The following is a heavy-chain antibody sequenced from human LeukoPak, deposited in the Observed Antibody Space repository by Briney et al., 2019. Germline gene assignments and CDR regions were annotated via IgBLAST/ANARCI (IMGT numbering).Heavy chain of an antibody. CDR2: IRFDGSKK. CDR1: GFTFSRYG. CDR3: ARYGSGSYYKFDY. D-gene: IGHD3-10*01. Sequence: PGGSLRLSCAASGFTFSRYGMHWVRQAPGKGLEWVAVIRFDGSKKDYADSVKGRFTISRDNSGNTLSLQMNSLRAEDTAVYYCARYGSGSYYKFDYWGQGTLVTVSS. V-gene: IGHV3-33*01. J-gene: IGHJ4*02.